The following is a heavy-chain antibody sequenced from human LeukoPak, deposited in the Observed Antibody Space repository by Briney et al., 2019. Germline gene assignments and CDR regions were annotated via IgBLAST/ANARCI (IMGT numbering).Heavy chain of an antibody. Sequence: GGSLRLSCAASGFIFNNYAMSWVRQVPGRGLEWVSTISSRGDSTYVADSVKGRFTISRDNSKNSLYLQMNTVRAEDTAVYYCVKGPRPDITVAHTVENWGQGTLVTVSS. CDR1: GFIFNNYA. J-gene: IGHJ4*02. CDR2: ISSRGDST. V-gene: IGHV3-23*01. D-gene: IGHD6-19*01. CDR3: VKGPRPDITVAHTVEN.